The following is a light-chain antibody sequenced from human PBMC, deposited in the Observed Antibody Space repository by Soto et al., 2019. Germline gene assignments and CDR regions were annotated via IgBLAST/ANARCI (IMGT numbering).Light chain of an antibody. CDR3: AAWDASLGGFYV. Sequence: QSVLTQPPSVSGTPGQRVTISCSGSRSSIGSNTVNWYQHLPGSAPKLLIYSNNHRPSGVPDRFSASKAGASASLATSGLQSEDEGDYYCAAWDASLGGFYVFGSGTKVAVL. CDR2: SNN. V-gene: IGLV1-44*01. J-gene: IGLJ1*01. CDR1: RSSIGSNT.